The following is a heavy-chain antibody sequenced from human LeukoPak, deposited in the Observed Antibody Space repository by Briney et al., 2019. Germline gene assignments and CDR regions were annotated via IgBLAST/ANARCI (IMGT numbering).Heavy chain of an antibody. V-gene: IGHV4-61*02. CDR2: IYTSGST. Sequence: SETLSLTCTVSGGSISSGSYYWSWIRQPAGKGLEWIGRIYTSGSTNYNPSLESRVTISLDTSKNQFSLKLSSVTAADTAVYYCARDGSGYYDTSGYRNWGQGTLVTVSS. D-gene: IGHD3-22*01. CDR1: GGSISSGSYY. J-gene: IGHJ4*02. CDR3: ARDGSGYYDTSGYRN.